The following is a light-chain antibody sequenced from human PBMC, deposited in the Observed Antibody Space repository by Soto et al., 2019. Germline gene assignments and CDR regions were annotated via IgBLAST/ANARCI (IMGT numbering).Light chain of an antibody. CDR2: DVS. V-gene: IGLV2-14*03. CDR1: SSDVGGYNY. Sequence: QSALTQPASVSGSPRQSITISCTGTSSDVGGYNYVSWYQQHPDKAPQLMIYDVSNRPSGISDRFSGSKSGNTASLTISGLQAEDEADYYCSSYTSTSTLVFGGGTKVTVL. CDR3: SSYTSTSTLV. J-gene: IGLJ2*01.